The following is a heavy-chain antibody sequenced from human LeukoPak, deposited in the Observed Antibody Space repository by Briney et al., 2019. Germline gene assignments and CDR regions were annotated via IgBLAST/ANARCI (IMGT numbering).Heavy chain of an antibody. J-gene: IGHJ6*02. D-gene: IGHD4-17*01. V-gene: IGHV3-66*01. Sequence: GGSRGLSCAGSGFTVSSNYMRWVRRAPGKGLQGGSDIYSGGSTYYAGSVKGRFTISRDNSKNTLYLQMNSLRAEDTAVYYCAREDYGDYRALDVWGQGTTVTVSS. CDR1: GFTVSSNY. CDR2: IYSGGST. CDR3: AREDYGDYRALDV.